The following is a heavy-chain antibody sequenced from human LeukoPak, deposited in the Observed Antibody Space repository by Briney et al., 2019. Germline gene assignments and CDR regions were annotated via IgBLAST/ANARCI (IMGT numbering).Heavy chain of an antibody. J-gene: IGHJ3*02. CDR3: IYGDYGIAFDI. Sequence: GGSLRLSCAASGFTVSSNYMSWVRQAPGKGLEWVSVIYSGGSTYYADSVKGRFTISRDNSKNTLYLQMNSLRAEDTAVYYCIYGDYGIAFDIWGQGTMVTVSS. D-gene: IGHD4-17*01. V-gene: IGHV3-53*01. CDR2: IYSGGST. CDR1: GFTVSSNY.